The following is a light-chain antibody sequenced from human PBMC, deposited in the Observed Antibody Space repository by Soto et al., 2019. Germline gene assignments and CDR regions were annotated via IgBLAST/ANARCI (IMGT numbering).Light chain of an antibody. CDR2: GAS. V-gene: IGKV3-15*01. Sequence: EIVMTQSPATLSVSPGERATLSCRASQSVSSDLAWYRHKPGQAPRLLIYGASTRATGIPARFSGSGSGTEFTLTNSSLQSEDFAVYYCQQFNNWPYTFGQGTKLEIK. CDR3: QQFNNWPYT. J-gene: IGKJ2*01. CDR1: QSVSSD.